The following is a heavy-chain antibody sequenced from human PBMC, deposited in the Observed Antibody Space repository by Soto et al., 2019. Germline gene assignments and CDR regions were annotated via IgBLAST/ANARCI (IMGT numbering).Heavy chain of an antibody. V-gene: IGHV1-69*01. CDR3: ARDGGSSSAGERQYSSSWYKPPRGWYFDL. CDR2: IIPIFGTA. CDR1: GGTFSSYA. D-gene: IGHD6-13*01. J-gene: IGHJ2*01. Sequence: QVQLVQSGAEVKKPGSSVKVSCKASGGTFSSYAISWVRQAPGQGLEWMGGIIPIFGTANYAQKFQGRVTITADESTSTAYMELSSLRSEDTAVYYCARDGGSSSAGERQYSSSWYKPPRGWYFDLWGRGTLVTVSS.